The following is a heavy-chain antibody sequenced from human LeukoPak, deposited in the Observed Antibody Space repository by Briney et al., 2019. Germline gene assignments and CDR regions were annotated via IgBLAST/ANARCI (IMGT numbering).Heavy chain of an antibody. J-gene: IGHJ4*02. CDR2: ISGSGDKI. Sequence: PGGSLRLSCAASGFTFSNSAMTWVRQAPGKGLEWVSAISGSGDKIHYADSVKGRFTISRGNSKNTLYLQMNSLRVEDTAIYYCAKDWSCDYWGQGTLITVSS. CDR1: GFTFSNSA. CDR3: AKDWSCDY. D-gene: IGHD1-26*01. V-gene: IGHV3-23*01.